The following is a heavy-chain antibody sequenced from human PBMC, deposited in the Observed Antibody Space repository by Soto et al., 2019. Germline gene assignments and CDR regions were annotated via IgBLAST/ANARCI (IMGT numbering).Heavy chain of an antibody. CDR1: GYTFTTYG. CDR2: ISPYNGNT. CDR3: ARDDVSGGFDY. D-gene: IGHD2-15*01. J-gene: IGHJ4*02. V-gene: IGHV1-18*01. Sequence: ASVKVSCKASGYTFTTYGINWVRQAPGQGLEWMGWISPYNGNTHYAQKSQGRVTMTTDTSTSTAFMELRSLRSDDTAVYYCARDDVSGGFDYSCQATLVTVFS.